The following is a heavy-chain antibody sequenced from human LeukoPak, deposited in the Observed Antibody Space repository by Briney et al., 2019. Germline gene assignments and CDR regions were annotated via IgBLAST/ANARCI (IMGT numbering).Heavy chain of an antibody. D-gene: IGHD2-8*01. CDR2: IIPIFGTA. CDR1: GGTFSSYA. Sequence: SVKVSCKASGGTFSSYAISWVRQAPGQGLEWMGGIIPIFGTANYAQKFQGRVTITADKSTSTAYMELSSLRSEDTAVYYCASTSSDGVTSDYWGQGTLVTVSS. CDR3: ASTSSDGVTSDY. V-gene: IGHV1-69*06. J-gene: IGHJ4*02.